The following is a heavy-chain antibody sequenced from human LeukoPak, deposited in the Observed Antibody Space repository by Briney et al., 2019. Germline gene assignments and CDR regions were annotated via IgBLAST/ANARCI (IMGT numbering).Heavy chain of an antibody. D-gene: IGHD2-21*02. CDR1: GGSISSYY. J-gene: IGHJ4*02. CDR3: ARAPFRSMTAIDY. CDR2: IYYSGST. V-gene: IGHV4-59*01. Sequence: SETLSLTRTVSGGSISSYYWSWIRQPPGKGLEWIGYIYYSGSTNYNPSLKSRVTISVDTSKNQFSLKLSSVTAADTAVYYCARAPFRSMTAIDYWGQGTLVTVSS.